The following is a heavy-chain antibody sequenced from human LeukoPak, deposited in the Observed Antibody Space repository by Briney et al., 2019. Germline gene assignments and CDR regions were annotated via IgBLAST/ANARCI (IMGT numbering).Heavy chain of an antibody. V-gene: IGHV1-69*01. CDR2: IIPIFGTA. CDR1: GGIFSSYA. J-gene: IGHJ4*02. D-gene: IGHD2-15*01. CDR3: AREWRTAKGQGYLPDY. Sequence: SVKVSCKASGGIFSSYAISWVRQAPGQGLEWMGGIIPIFGTANYAQKFQGRVTITADESTSTAYMELSSLRSEDTAVYYCAREWRTAKGQGYLPDYWGQGTLVTVSS.